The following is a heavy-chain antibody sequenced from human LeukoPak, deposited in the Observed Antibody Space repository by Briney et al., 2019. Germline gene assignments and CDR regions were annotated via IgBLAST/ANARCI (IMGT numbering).Heavy chain of an antibody. V-gene: IGHV3-33*01. Sequence: GWSLRLACAASGFTFSGYGMHWVRQAPGKGLEWVAVIWYDGSNKYYADSVKGRFTISRDNSKNTLYLQMNSLRAEDTAVYYCARGSDGYKYYFDYWGQGTLVTVSS. CDR2: IWYDGSNK. D-gene: IGHD5-24*01. CDR1: GFTFSGYG. CDR3: ARGSDGYKYYFDY. J-gene: IGHJ4*02.